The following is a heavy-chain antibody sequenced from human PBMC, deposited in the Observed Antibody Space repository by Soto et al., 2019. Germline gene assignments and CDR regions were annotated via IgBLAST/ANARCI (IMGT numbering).Heavy chain of an antibody. Sequence: SETLSLTCTVSGGSISSSSYYWGWIRQPPGKGLEWIGSIYYSGSTYYNPSLKSRVTISVDTSKNQFSLKLSSVTAADTAVYYCANYGSGSIYGMDVWGQGTTVTVSS. D-gene: IGHD3-10*01. CDR1: GGSISSSSYY. V-gene: IGHV4-39*01. CDR2: IYYSGST. CDR3: ANYGSGSIYGMDV. J-gene: IGHJ6*02.